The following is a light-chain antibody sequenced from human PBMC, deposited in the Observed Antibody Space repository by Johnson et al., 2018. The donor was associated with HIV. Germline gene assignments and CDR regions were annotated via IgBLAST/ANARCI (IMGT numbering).Light chain of an antibody. Sequence: QSMLTQPPSVSAAPGQKVTISCSGSSSNIGNNYVSWYQQFSGTAPKLLIYENNKRPSGIPDRFSGSKSGTSATLGITGLQTGDEADYYCRTWDSSLSAYVFGTGTKVTVL. CDR1: SSNIGNNY. V-gene: IGLV1-51*02. J-gene: IGLJ1*01. CDR2: ENN. CDR3: RTWDSSLSAYV.